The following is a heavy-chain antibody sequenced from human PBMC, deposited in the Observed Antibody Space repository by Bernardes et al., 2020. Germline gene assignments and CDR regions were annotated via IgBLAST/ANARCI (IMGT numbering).Heavy chain of an antibody. CDR1: GFTFRSSW. J-gene: IGHJ4*02. V-gene: IGHV3-74*01. D-gene: IGHD2-21*01. CDR3: SRELGGDRYFDN. CDR2: ISGDGSST. Sequence: GSSLRLSCAASGFTFRSSWMHWVRQAPGKGLVWVSRISGDGSSTNYADSVKGRFTISRDNAKNTLYLQMSSLRAEDTAVYYCSRELGGDRYFDNWGQGTLVTGSA.